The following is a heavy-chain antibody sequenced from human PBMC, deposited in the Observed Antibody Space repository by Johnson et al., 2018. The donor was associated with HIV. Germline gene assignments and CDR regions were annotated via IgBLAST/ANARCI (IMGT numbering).Heavy chain of an antibody. CDR2: ISKDGANN. CDR1: GFIFSNYP. Sequence: QMLLVESGGGVVQPGKSMRLSCAASGFIFSNYPMHWVRQAPGKGLEWVAVISKDGANNYHADSVKGRFTISRDNSKNTLYLQMNSLRAEDTAVYYCASPLPTGATSLDAFDIWGQGTMVTVSS. D-gene: IGHD1-7*01. J-gene: IGHJ3*02. CDR3: ASPLPTGATSLDAFDI. V-gene: IGHV3-30*04.